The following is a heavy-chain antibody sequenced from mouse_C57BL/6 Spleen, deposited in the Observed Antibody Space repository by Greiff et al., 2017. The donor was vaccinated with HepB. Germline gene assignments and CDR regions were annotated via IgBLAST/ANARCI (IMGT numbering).Heavy chain of an antibody. CDR2: VYPSDSET. CDR1: GYTFTSYW. Sequence: QVQLQQSGAELVRPGSSVKLSCKASGYTFTSYWMDWVKQRPGQGLEWIGNVYPSDSETHYNQKFKDKATLTVDKSSSTAYMQLSSLTSEDSAVYYCARKGLYYGSSYGGYFDYWGQGTTLTVSS. V-gene: IGHV1-61*01. J-gene: IGHJ2*01. CDR3: ARKGLYYGSSYGGYFDY. D-gene: IGHD1-1*01.